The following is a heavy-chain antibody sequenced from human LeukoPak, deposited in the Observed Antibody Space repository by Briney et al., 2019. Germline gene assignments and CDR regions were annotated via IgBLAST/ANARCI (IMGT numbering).Heavy chain of an antibody. CDR1: GGSISSYY. V-gene: IGHV4-59*01. CDR3: ARVNIEDAFDI. J-gene: IGHJ3*02. Sequence: SETLSLTCTVSGGSISSYYWSWIRQPPGKGLEWIGYIYCSGSTNYDPSLKSRVTISVDTSKNQFSLKLSSVTAADTAVYYCARVNIEDAFDIWGQGTMVTVSS. D-gene: IGHD2/OR15-2a*01. CDR2: IYCSGST.